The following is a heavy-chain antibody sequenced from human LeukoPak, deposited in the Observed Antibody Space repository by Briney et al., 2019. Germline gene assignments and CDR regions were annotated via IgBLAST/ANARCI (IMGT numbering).Heavy chain of an antibody. Sequence: SETLSLTCSVSGASISSGSNHWGWIRQPPGKTLEWIGSIYSSGSTYYNPSLKSRVTISVDTSKNQFSLKLSSVTAADTAVYYCARLGGRTQKYAFDIWGQGTMVTVSS. CDR1: GASISSGSNH. D-gene: IGHD1-14*01. V-gene: IGHV4-39*07. J-gene: IGHJ3*02. CDR3: ARLGGRTQKYAFDI. CDR2: IYSSGST.